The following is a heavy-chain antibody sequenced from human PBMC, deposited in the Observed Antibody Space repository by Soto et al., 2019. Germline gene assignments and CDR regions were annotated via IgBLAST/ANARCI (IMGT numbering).Heavy chain of an antibody. D-gene: IGHD3-9*01. CDR2: ISGSDGST. J-gene: IGHJ4*02. CDR3: VKPDWEKNYFDY. Sequence: GGSPRLSCAASGFTFSIYTFTWVRQAPGKGLEWVSTISGSDGSTYYADSVKGRFTISRDNSKNTLYLQMNSLRAEDTAVYYCVKPDWEKNYFDYWGPGTLVTVSS. CDR1: GFTFSIYT. V-gene: IGHV3-23*01.